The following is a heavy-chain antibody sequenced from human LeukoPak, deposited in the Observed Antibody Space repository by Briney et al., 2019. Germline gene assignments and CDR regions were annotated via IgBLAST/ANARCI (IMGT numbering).Heavy chain of an antibody. D-gene: IGHD1-26*01. J-gene: IGHJ3*02. V-gene: IGHV4-61*05. Sequence: SETLSLTCTVSGGSISSSSYYWGWIRQPPGKGLEWIEGIYYSGSTNYNPSLKSRVTISVDTSKNQFSLKMSSVTAADTAVYYCARLGANSGSYFVSAFDIWGQGTMVIVSS. CDR3: ARLGANSGSYFVSAFDI. CDR1: GGSISSSSYY. CDR2: IYYSGST.